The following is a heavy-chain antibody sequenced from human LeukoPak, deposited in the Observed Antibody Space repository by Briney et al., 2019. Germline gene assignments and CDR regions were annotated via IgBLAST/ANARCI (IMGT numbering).Heavy chain of an antibody. D-gene: IGHD3-10*01. CDR3: ARHETGPFFDY. V-gene: IGHV5-51*01. CDR1: GYNSTTYW. Sequence: GESLKISCKGSGYNSTTYWIGWVRQMPGKGLDCMGIIYPGDSDTRYSPSFQGQVTISADKSISTAYLQWSSLRASDTAMYYCARHETGPFFDYWGQGTLVTVSS. J-gene: IGHJ4*02. CDR2: IYPGDSDT.